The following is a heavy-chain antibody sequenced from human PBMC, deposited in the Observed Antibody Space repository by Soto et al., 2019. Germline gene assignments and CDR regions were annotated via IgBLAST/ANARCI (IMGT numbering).Heavy chain of an antibody. D-gene: IGHD7-27*01. CDR3: SRSSNTGDDAFDI. Sequence: EVQLVESGGGLVQPGGSLILSCAASGFTFSGSAMHWVRQASGKGLEWVGRIRSKAYSYATAYAASVKGRFTLSRDDSKNTDYLQMISLRSEDTAVYYCSRSSNTGDDAFDIWGQGTMVTVSS. CDR2: IRSKAYSYAT. CDR1: GFTFSGSA. J-gene: IGHJ3*02. V-gene: IGHV3-73*01.